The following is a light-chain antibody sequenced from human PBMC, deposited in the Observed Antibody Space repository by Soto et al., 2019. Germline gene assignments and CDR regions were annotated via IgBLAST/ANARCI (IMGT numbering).Light chain of an antibody. J-gene: IGKJ1*01. V-gene: IGKV1-5*03. Sequence: DIQMTQSPSTLSGSVGDRVTITCRASQTISSWLAWYQQKPGKAPKLLIYKASTLKSGVPSRLSGSGSGTEFTLTISGLQPDDFATYYCLQYNGFTRTFGQGTKVDIK. CDR2: KAS. CDR3: LQYNGFTRT. CDR1: QTISSW.